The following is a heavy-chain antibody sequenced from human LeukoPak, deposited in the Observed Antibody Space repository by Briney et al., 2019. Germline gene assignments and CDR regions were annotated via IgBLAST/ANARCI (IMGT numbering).Heavy chain of an antibody. CDR2: IYYSGST. CDR3: ARGDSSSWYVTDY. D-gene: IGHD6-13*01. J-gene: IGHJ4*02. Sequence: SETLSLTCTVSGGSISSSSYYWGWIRQPPGKGLEWIGSIYYSGSTYYNPSLKSRVTISVDTSKNQFSLKLSSVTAADTAVYYCARGDSSSWYVTDYWGQGTLVTVPS. CDR1: GGSISSSSYY. V-gene: IGHV4-39*07.